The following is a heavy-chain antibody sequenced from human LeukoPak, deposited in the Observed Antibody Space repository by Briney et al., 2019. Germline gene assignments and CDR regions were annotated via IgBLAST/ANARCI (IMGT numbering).Heavy chain of an antibody. CDR3: ARGSGGDGSGSL. CDR2: IYYSMSS. J-gene: IGHJ4*02. V-gene: IGHV4-59*01. D-gene: IGHD3-10*01. Sequence: KPSETLSLTCTVSGDSISTYYWSWIRQPPGKGLEWIGYIYYSMSSDYNPSLKRRVTMSVDVSTNQISLKLSSVTAADTAVYYCARGSGGDGSGSLWGQGTLVTVSS. CDR1: GDSISTYY.